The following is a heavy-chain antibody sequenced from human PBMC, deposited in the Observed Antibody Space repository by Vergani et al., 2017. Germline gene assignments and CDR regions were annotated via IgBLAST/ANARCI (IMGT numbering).Heavy chain of an antibody. CDR3: ARDHRDYNNYPGTFDI. CDR1: GFPFSDYG. Sequence: QVQLVESGGGEVQPGRSLRLSCSAAGFPFSDYGVHWVRQAPGKGLEWVSVISYDGNKQNYADSVKGRFSISRDNAKSSLFLQMDSLRAEDTAVYYCARDHRDYNNYPGTFDIWGQGSMVTVSS. D-gene: IGHD5-24*01. V-gene: IGHV3-30*03. CDR2: ISYDGNKQ. J-gene: IGHJ3*02.